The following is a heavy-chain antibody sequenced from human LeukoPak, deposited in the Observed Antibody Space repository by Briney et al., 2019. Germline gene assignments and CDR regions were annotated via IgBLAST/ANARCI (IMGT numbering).Heavy chain of an antibody. CDR3: ARGYSSYYPDAFDI. Sequence: GGSLRLSCVASGFTFSSYEMNWVRQAPGRGLEWISYMSFSGSTIYYADSVKGRFTISRDNAKNSLYLQMNSLRAEDTAVYYCARGYSSYYPDAFDIWGQGTTVTVSS. J-gene: IGHJ3*02. D-gene: IGHD5-12*01. CDR2: MSFSGSTI. V-gene: IGHV3-48*03. CDR1: GFTFSSYE.